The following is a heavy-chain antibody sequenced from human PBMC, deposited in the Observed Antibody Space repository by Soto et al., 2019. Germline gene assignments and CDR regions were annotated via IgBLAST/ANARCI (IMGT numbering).Heavy chain of an antibody. J-gene: IGHJ6*02. CDR2: IWYDGSNK. CDR3: ARDPAQLEAGMDV. Sequence: GGSLRLSCAASGFTFSSYGMHWVRQAPGKGLEWVAVIWYDGSNKYYADSVKGRFTISRDNSKNTLYLQMNSLRAEDTAVYYCARDPAQLEAGMDVWGQGTTVTVSS. CDR1: GFTFSSYG. D-gene: IGHD5-18*01. V-gene: IGHV3-33*01.